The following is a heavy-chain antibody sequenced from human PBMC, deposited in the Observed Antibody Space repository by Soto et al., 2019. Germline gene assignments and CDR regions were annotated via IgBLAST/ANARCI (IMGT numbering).Heavy chain of an antibody. CDR3: ARNSLTYYYDSSSNWFDP. CDR1: GFTFITYN. J-gene: IGHJ5*02. Sequence: GGSLRLSCAASGFTFITYNMNWVRQAPGKGLEWVSYISDSSSTIHYADSVKGRFTISRDNAKNSLYLQMNSLRASDTAMYYCARNSLTYYYDSSSNWFDPWGQGTLVTVSS. D-gene: IGHD3-22*01. CDR2: ISDSSSTI. V-gene: IGHV3-48*01.